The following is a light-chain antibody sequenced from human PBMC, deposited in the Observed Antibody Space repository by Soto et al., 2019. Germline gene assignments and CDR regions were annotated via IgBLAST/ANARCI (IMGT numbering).Light chain of an antibody. CDR2: DVS. J-gene: IGLJ1*01. V-gene: IGLV2-14*03. CDR3: ASYTSRSTLV. Sequence: QSALTQPASVSGSPGQSITISCTASSSDVGGYDFVSWYQHHPGKAPRLMIFDVSNRPSAVSNRFSGSKSGNTASLTISGLQAEDEGDYYCASYTSRSTLVFGTGTKVTVL. CDR1: SSDVGGYDF.